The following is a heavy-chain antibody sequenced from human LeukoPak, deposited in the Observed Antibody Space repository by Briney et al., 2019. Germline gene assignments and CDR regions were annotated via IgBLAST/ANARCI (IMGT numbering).Heavy chain of an antibody. D-gene: IGHD3-3*01. J-gene: IGHJ5*02. CDR1: GYTFNTYP. Sequence: ASVTVSFKASGYTFNTYPISWVRQAPGQVLEWMGWISGYNGNKDYAEKLQGRVTMTTDTSTSTAYMDLRSLRPDDTAVYYCARTPYDFWSGYAQWFDTWGQGTLVTVSS. V-gene: IGHV1-18*01. CDR2: ISGYNGNK. CDR3: ARTPYDFWSGYAQWFDT.